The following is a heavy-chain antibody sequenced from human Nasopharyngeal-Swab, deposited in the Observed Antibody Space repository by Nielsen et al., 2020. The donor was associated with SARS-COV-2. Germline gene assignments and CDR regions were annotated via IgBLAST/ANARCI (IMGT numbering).Heavy chain of an antibody. CDR1: GFTFNYFG. V-gene: IGHV3-30*18. J-gene: IGHJ4*02. CDR3: AKSMAYFQLSGTYNLDF. D-gene: IGHD2/OR15-2a*01. CDR2: ISYEGSIR. Sequence: GGSLKISCAASGFTFNYFGMHWVRQAPGKGLEWVAFISYEGSIRNYIDSVKGRFTVSRDSSKNTVYLQMNSLRPDDTAVYFCAKSMAYFQLSGTYNLDFWGQGTQVTVSS.